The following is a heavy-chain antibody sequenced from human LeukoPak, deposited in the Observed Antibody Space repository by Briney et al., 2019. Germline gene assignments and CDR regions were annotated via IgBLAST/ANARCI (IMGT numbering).Heavy chain of an antibody. CDR2: ISYDGSNK. V-gene: IGHV3-30*03. Sequence: GGSLRLSCAASGFTFSSYGMHWVRQAPGKGLEWVAVISYDGSNKYYADSVKGRFTISRDNSKNTLYLQMNSLRAEDTAVYYCARVAAGYSVNYFDYWGQGTLVTVSS. CDR3: ARVAAGYSVNYFDY. D-gene: IGHD4-23*01. J-gene: IGHJ4*02. CDR1: GFTFSSYG.